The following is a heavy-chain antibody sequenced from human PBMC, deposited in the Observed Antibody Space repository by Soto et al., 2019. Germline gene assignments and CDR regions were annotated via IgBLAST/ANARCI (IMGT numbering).Heavy chain of an antibody. V-gene: IGHV3-43*01. CDR2: ITWDGGRA. Sequence: EVQLVESGGVVVQPGGSLRLSCAASGFTFDDYTMYWVRQGPGKGLEWVSLITWDGGRAQYADSVKGRFTISRDNSKDSLYLTMNSLKTEDTALYYCAKASVDQRSAYPTYHWFDTWGQGTLVTVSS. CDR1: GFTFDDYT. D-gene: IGHD3-3*01. J-gene: IGHJ5*02. CDR3: AKASVDQRSAYPTYHWFDT.